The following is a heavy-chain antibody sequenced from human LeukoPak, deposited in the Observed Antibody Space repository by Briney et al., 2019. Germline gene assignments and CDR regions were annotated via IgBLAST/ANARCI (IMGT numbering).Heavy chain of an antibody. CDR1: GFTFRSYA. CDR3: AKGERKGFFLYYFDY. CDR2: ISGGGST. Sequence: PGGSLRLSCAASGFTFRSYAMSWVRQAPGKGLEWVSGISGGGSTEYADSVKGRFTISRDNTKNTLILQMNSLRAEDTAVYYCAKGERKGFFLYYFDYWGQGTLVTVSS. D-gene: IGHD2/OR15-2a*01. V-gene: IGHV3-23*01. J-gene: IGHJ4*02.